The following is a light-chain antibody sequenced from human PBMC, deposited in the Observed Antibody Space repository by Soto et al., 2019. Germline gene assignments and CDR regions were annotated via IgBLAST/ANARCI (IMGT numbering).Light chain of an antibody. Sequence: QSVLNQPASVSGSPGQSIAISCTGTSSDVGGYSYVSWYQQQPGKAPKLVISDVSNRPSGVSDRFSGSKSGNTASLTISGLQTEDEADYYCASYTTSSTYGFGTGTKVTVL. CDR2: DVS. V-gene: IGLV2-14*01. J-gene: IGLJ1*01. CDR3: ASYTTSSTYG. CDR1: SSDVGGYSY.